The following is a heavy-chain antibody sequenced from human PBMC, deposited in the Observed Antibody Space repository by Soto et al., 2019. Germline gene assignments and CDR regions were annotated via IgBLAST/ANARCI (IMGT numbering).Heavy chain of an antibody. CDR3: ARPLHYYDGSGYSAY. J-gene: IGHJ4*02. Sequence: PGGSLRLSCAASGFTFSSYAMNWVRQAPGKGLEWVSSISSSSTYIYYADSVKGRFTISRDNAENSLYLQMNSLRAEDTAVYYCARPLHYYDGSGYSAYWGQGTLVTVSS. CDR1: GFTFSSYA. D-gene: IGHD3-22*01. CDR2: ISSSSTYI. V-gene: IGHV3-21*01.